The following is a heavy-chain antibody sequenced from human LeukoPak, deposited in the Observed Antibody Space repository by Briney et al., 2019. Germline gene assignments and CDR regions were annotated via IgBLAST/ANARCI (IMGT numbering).Heavy chain of an antibody. J-gene: IGHJ4*02. Sequence: QSGGSLRLSCSASGFTFSNYGMHWVRQAPGKGLEWVAVISYDGTNKYYVDSVKGRFTISRDNSKNTLYLQMNSLKTEDTAVYYCARGSLDYGDSIKLSRKAYDSWGQGTLVTVSS. CDR3: ARGSLDYGDSIKLSRKAYDS. CDR1: GFTFSNYG. CDR2: ISYDGTNK. D-gene: IGHD4-17*01. V-gene: IGHV3-30*03.